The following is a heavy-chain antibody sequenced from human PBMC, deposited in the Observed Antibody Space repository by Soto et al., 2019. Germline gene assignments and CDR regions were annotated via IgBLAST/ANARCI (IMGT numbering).Heavy chain of an antibody. D-gene: IGHD1-7*01. Sequence: ASVKFSCNASGYTFTSYAMHWVRQAPGQRLEWMGWINAGNGNTKYSQKFQGRVTITRDTSASTAYMELSSLRSEDTAVYYCARDLRRITGTTYWFDPWGQGTLVTVSS. V-gene: IGHV1-3*01. CDR1: GYTFTSYA. J-gene: IGHJ5*02. CDR3: ARDLRRITGTTYWFDP. CDR2: INAGNGNT.